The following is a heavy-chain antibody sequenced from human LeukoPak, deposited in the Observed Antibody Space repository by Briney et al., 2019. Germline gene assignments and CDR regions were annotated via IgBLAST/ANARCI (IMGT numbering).Heavy chain of an antibody. J-gene: IGHJ6*03. Sequence: PSETLSLTCTVSGGSISSYYWSWIRQPPGKGLEWIGYIYYSGSTNYNPSLKSRVTISVDTSKNQFSLKLSSVTAADTAVYYCARDGLIASNYYYYYYMDVWGKGTTVTISS. CDR2: IYYSGST. D-gene: IGHD3-16*01. CDR1: GGSISSYY. V-gene: IGHV4-59*01. CDR3: ARDGLIASNYYYYYYMDV.